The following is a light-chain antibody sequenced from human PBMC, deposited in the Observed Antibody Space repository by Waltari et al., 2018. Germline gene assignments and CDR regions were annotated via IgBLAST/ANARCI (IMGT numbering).Light chain of an antibody. Sequence: HSALAQPASVSGSPGQSITIPCTGTSSHVGGYNYVSWYQQHPGKAPRLMIYDVNNRPSGVSNRFSGSKSGNTASLTISGLQAEDEADYYCSSFTRTNSWVFGGGTKLTVL. CDR1: SSHVGGYNY. V-gene: IGLV2-14*03. J-gene: IGLJ3*02. CDR3: SSFTRTNSWV. CDR2: DVN.